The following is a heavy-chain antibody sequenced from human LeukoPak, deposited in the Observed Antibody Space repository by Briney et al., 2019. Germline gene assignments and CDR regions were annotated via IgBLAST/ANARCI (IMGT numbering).Heavy chain of an antibody. CDR2: IYYSGST. V-gene: IGHV4-59*12. J-gene: IGHJ4*02. Sequence: SETLSLTCTVSGGSISSYYWSWIRQPPGKGLEWIGSIYYSGSTYYNPSLKSRVTISVDTSKNQFSLKLSSVTAADTAVYYCARLSIAAGGNRPFDYWGQGTLVTVSS. D-gene: IGHD6-13*01. CDR1: GGSISSYY. CDR3: ARLSIAAGGNRPFDY.